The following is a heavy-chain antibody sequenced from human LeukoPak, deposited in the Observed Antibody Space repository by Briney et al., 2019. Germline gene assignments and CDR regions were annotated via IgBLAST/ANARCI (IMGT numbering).Heavy chain of an antibody. Sequence: GASVKVSCKASGYTFTSYYMHWVRQAPGQGLEWMGFINPSGSSAAYAQKFQGRLTMTRDMFTSTDYMELTSLTSDDTAVYYCARVKYGSGSLIYYNYYMDVWGKGTTVTISS. CDR1: GYTFTSYY. CDR3: ARVKYGSGSLIYYNYYMDV. J-gene: IGHJ6*03. V-gene: IGHV1-46*01. D-gene: IGHD3-10*01. CDR2: INPSGSSA.